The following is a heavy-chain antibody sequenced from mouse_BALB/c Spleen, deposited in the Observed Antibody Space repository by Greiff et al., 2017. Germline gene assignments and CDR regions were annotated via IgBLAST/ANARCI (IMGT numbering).Heavy chain of an antibody. CDR3: ARRDYRYDVDAMDY. Sequence: VKVVESGAELARPGASVKMSCKASGYTFTSYTMHWVKQRPGQGLEWIGYINPSSGYTNYNQKFKDKATLTADKSSSTAYMQLSSLTSEDSAVYYCARRDYRYDVDAMDYWGQGTSVTVSS. CDR2: INPSSGYT. J-gene: IGHJ4*01. CDR1: GYTFTSYT. D-gene: IGHD2-14*01. V-gene: IGHV1-4*01.